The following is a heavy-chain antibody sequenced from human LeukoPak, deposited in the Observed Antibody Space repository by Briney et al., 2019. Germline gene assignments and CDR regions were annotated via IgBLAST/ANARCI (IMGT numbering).Heavy chain of an antibody. CDR2: ISAYNGNT. V-gene: IGHV1-18*01. CDR3: ARGDYHDSSGYVAYYYYGMDV. D-gene: IGHD3-22*01. Sequence: EASVKVSCKASGYTFTSYGISWVRQAPGQGLEWMGWISAYNGNTNYAQKLQGRVTMTTDTSTSTAYMELRSLRSDDTAVYYCARGDYHDSSGYVAYYYYGMDVWGQGTTVTVSS. J-gene: IGHJ6*02. CDR1: GYTFTSYG.